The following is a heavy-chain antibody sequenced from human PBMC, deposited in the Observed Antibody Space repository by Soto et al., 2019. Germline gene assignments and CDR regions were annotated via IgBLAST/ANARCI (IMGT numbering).Heavy chain of an antibody. Sequence: GGSLRLSCAASGFTFSSYGMHWVRQAPGKGLEWVAVISYDGSNKYYADSVKGRFTISRDNSKNTLYLQMNSLRAEDTAVYYCAKAKGITIFGVVDPYYMDVWGKGTTVTVSS. D-gene: IGHD3-3*01. CDR2: ISYDGSNK. J-gene: IGHJ6*03. CDR1: GFTFSSYG. V-gene: IGHV3-30*18. CDR3: AKAKGITIFGVVDPYYMDV.